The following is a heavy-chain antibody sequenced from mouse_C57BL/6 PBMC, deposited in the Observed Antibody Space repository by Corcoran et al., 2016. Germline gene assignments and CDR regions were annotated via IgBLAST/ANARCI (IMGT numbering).Heavy chain of an antibody. CDR1: GYTFTDYY. J-gene: IGHJ4*01. Sequence: QIQLQQSGPELVKPGASVKISCKASGYTFTDYYINWVKQRPGQGLEWIGWIYPGSGNTKYNEKFKSKATLTVDTASSTAYMQLSSLTSEDSAVDFCASNWYYAMDYWGQGTSVTVSS. D-gene: IGHD4-1*01. CDR2: IYPGSGNT. V-gene: IGHV1-84*01. CDR3: ASNWYYAMDY.